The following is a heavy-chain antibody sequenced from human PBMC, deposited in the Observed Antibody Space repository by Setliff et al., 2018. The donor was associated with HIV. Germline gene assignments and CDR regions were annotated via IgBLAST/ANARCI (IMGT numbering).Heavy chain of an antibody. CDR3: ARGADASGYFYREYFKH. V-gene: IGHV1-69*13. CDR1: GVTFNYSF. CDR2: VVPTIHEA. Sequence: SVKVSCKASGVTFNYSFITWVRQAPGQGLEWMGGVVPTIHEATYAQKFQGRVTITADESATTVYMEVSGLTSEDTAIYYCARGADASGYFYREYFKHWGQGTLVTVSS. J-gene: IGHJ1*01. D-gene: IGHD3-22*01.